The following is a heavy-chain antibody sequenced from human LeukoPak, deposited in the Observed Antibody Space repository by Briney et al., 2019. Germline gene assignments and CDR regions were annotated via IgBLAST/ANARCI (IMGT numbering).Heavy chain of an antibody. CDR3: ARERGGIAVAGTDD. CDR2: IYYSGST. V-gene: IGHV4-59*12. J-gene: IGHJ4*02. Sequence: PSETLSLTCTVSGGSISSYYWSWIRQPPGKGLEWIGYIYYSGSTNYNPSLKSRVTISVDTSKSQFSLKLSSVTAADTAVYYCARERGGIAVAGTDDWGQGTLVTVSS. D-gene: IGHD6-19*01. CDR1: GGSISSYY.